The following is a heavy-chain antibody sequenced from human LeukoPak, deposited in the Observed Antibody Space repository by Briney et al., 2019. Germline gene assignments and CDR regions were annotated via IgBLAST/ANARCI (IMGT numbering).Heavy chain of an antibody. CDR1: GFTFSSYA. CDR2: ISSNGGST. D-gene: IGHD2-8*01. CDR3: VKDDCTNGVCYTGGDY. Sequence: GGPLRLSCSASGFTFSSYAMHWVRQAPGKGLEYVSAISSNGGSTYYADSVKGRFTISRDNSKNTLYLQMSSLRAEDTAVYYCVKDDCTNGVCYTGGDYWGQGTLVTVSS. V-gene: IGHV3-64D*09. J-gene: IGHJ4*02.